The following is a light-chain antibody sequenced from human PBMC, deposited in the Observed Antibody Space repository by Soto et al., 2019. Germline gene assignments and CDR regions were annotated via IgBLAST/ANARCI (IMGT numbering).Light chain of an antibody. CDR2: DAS. J-gene: IGKJ3*01. CDR3: QQRSNCPWT. Sequence: EIVLTQSPATLSLSPGERATLSCRASQSVSSYLAWYQQKPGQAPRLLIYDASNRATGIPARFSGSGSGTFFTLTSSSLEPDDFADYYCQQRSNCPWTFGPGTKVDIK. V-gene: IGKV3-11*01. CDR1: QSVSSY.